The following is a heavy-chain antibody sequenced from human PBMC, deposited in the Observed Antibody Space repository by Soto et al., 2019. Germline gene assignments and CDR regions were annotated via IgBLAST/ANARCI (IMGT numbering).Heavy chain of an antibody. CDR3: ATEVVEAAGSDY. CDR2: ITSAGSSK. V-gene: IGHV3-30-3*01. CDR1: GFTFSSYA. Sequence: QVQLVESGGGVVQPGRSLSLSCAASGFTFSSYAIHWVRQAPGKGLEWVAVITSAGSSKYYTDSVKGRFTISRDNSQNTVFLQMNSLRAEDTAVYYCATEVVEAAGSDYWGQGTLVTVSS. D-gene: IGHD2-15*01. J-gene: IGHJ4*02.